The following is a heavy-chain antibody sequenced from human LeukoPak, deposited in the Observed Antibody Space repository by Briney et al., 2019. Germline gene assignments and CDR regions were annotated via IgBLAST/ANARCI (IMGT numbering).Heavy chain of an antibody. CDR2: ISSTSSTL. D-gene: IGHD5-12*01. CDR3: ARESAYAFDY. J-gene: IGHJ4*02. V-gene: IGHV3-48*01. CDR1: GFTFSGYS. Sequence: GRSLRLSCAASGFTFSGYSMNWVRQAPGKGLEWVSYISSTSSTLLYTDSVKGRFIISRDNAKNSLYLQMNSLRAEDTAVYYCARESAYAFDYWGQGILVTVSS.